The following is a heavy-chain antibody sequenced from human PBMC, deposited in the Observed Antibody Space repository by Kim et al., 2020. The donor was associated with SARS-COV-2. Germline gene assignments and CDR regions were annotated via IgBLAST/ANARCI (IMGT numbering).Heavy chain of an antibody. Sequence: SETLSLSCNVSGVSISGDYWSWIRQTPEKGLQWIASISYAGTMSYNASPKSRLTISVDTSKNQVYLKLSSVTAADTAMYYCARHSSGSGASYNVVYWGQGSLVTVSS. CDR1: GVSISGDY. D-gene: IGHD3-10*01. CDR3: ARHSSGSGASYNVVY. CDR2: ISYAGTM. V-gene: IGHV4-59*08. J-gene: IGHJ4*02.